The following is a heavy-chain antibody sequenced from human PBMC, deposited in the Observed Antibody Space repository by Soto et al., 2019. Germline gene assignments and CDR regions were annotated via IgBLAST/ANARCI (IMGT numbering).Heavy chain of an antibody. D-gene: IGHD6-13*01. Sequence: EVQLLESGGGLVQPGGSLRLSCAASGFTFSSYAMSWVRQAPVKGLEWVSAIIASAGSTYYADSVNGRFTISRDSSKKTLFLQMNSLGAEDTAVYYYAKDMYSSSWYFYYYSMDVWGQGTTVTVSS. CDR2: IIASAGST. CDR1: GFTFSSYA. V-gene: IGHV3-23*01. CDR3: AKDMYSSSWYFYYYSMDV. J-gene: IGHJ6*02.